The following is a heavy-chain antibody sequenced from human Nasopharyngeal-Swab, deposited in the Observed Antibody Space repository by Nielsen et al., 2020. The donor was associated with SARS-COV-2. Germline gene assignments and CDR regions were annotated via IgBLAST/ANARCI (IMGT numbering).Heavy chain of an antibody. Sequence: GGSLRLSCAASGFTFSSYAMHWVRQAPGKGLEWVAVISYDGSNKYYADSVKGRFTISRDNSKNSLYLQMNSLRAEDTAVYYCARGQDEPGGYSSGWPDYWGQGTLVTVSS. J-gene: IGHJ4*02. CDR2: ISYDGSNK. V-gene: IGHV3-30-3*01. D-gene: IGHD6-19*01. CDR3: ARGQDEPGGYSSGWPDY. CDR1: GFTFSSYA.